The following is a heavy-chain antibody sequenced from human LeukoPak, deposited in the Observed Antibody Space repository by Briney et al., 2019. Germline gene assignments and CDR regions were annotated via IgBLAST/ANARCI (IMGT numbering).Heavy chain of an antibody. CDR2: INHSGST. CDR1: GGSISSSNW. J-gene: IGHJ4*02. D-gene: IGHD2-2*02. Sequence: SETLSLTCAVSGGSISSSNWWSWVRQPPGKGLEWIGEINHSGSTNYNPSLKSRVTISVDTSKNQFSLKLSSVTAADTAVYYCARGYCSSTSCYKARLPYFDYWGQGTLVTVSS. V-gene: IGHV4-4*02. CDR3: ARGYCSSTSCYKARLPYFDY.